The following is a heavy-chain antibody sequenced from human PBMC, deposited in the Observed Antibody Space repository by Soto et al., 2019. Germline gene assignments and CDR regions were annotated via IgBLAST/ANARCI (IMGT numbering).Heavy chain of an antibody. CDR3: VEGWNDF. CDR2: IKSKNDGGAA. J-gene: IGHJ4*02. Sequence: PGXSLRLSGVTSGFMFSSAWISWVRQGPGKGLEWVARIKSKNDGGAADYAAPVNGRFTISRDDSKSTVYPQMNSLRAEDTALYYCVEGWNDFWGQGTLVTVSS. CDR1: GFMFSSAW. D-gene: IGHD1-1*01. V-gene: IGHV3-15*01.